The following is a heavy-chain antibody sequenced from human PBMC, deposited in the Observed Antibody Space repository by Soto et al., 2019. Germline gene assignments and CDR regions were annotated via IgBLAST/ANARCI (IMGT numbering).Heavy chain of an antibody. CDR3: ARRPGSNIYYYYYGMDV. J-gene: IGHJ6*02. CDR1: GYSFTSYW. V-gene: IGHV5-51*01. CDR2: IYPGDSDT. D-gene: IGHD1-26*01. Sequence: GESLKISCKGSGYSFTSYWIGWVRQMPGKGLEWMGIIYPGDSDTRYSPSFQGQVTISADKSISTAYPQWSSLKASDTAMYYCARRPGSNIYYYYYGMDVWGQGTTVTVSS.